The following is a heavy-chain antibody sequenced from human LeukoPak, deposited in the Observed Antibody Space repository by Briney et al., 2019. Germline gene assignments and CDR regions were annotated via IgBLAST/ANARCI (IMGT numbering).Heavy chain of an antibody. CDR1: GYTFTSYG. Sequence: GASVKVSCKASGYTFTSYGISWVRQAPGQGLEWMGWISAYNGNTNYAQKLRGRVTMTTDTSTSTAYMELRSLRSDDTAVYYCARDLGTPYSGSYYYYYGMDVWGQGTTVTVSS. CDR2: ISAYNGNT. V-gene: IGHV1-18*01. J-gene: IGHJ6*02. D-gene: IGHD1-26*01. CDR3: ARDLGTPYSGSYYYYYGMDV.